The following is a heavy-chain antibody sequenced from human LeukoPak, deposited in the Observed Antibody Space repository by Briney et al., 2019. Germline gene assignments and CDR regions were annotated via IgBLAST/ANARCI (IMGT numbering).Heavy chain of an antibody. J-gene: IGHJ4*02. V-gene: IGHV3-7*01. D-gene: IGHD4-17*01. CDR1: GFTFSSYE. CDR3: ARVSPNTVTTLQYFDY. Sequence: GGSLRLSCAASGFTFSSYEMNWVRQAPGKGLEWVANIKQDGSEKYYVDSVKGRFTISRDDAKNSLYLQMNSLRAEDTAVYYCARVSPNTVTTLQYFDYWGQGTLVTVSS. CDR2: IKQDGSEK.